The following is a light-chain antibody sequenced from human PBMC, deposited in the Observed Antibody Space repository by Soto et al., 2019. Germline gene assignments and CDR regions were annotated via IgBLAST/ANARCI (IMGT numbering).Light chain of an antibody. V-gene: IGKV1-39*01. CDR3: QQSYTSPYT. J-gene: IGKJ2*01. CDR1: QSISTY. Sequence: DIQMTQSPSSLPASVGDRVTLTCRASQSISTYLNWYQQKPGKAPKLLIYAASSLQSGVPSRLRGSGYGTDFNLTISSLQPEDVATYYCQQSYTSPYTFGQGTKLEIQ. CDR2: AAS.